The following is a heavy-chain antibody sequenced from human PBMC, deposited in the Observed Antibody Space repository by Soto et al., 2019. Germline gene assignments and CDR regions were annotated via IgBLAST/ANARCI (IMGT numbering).Heavy chain of an antibody. Sequence: GESLKISCKGSGYSFTSYWIGWVRQMPGKGLEWMGIIYPGVSDTRYSPSFQGQVTISADKSISTAYLQWSSLKASDTAMYYCARAGYCGGDCPYDALDIWGEGLMVTVS. CDR3: ARAGYCGGDCPYDALDI. CDR1: GYSFTSYW. CDR2: IYPGVSDT. J-gene: IGHJ3*02. D-gene: IGHD2-21*02. V-gene: IGHV5-51*01.